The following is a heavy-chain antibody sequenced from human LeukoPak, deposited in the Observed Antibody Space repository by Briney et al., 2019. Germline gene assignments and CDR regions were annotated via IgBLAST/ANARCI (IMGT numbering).Heavy chain of an antibody. V-gene: IGHV4-30-2*01. CDR2: INHSGST. D-gene: IGHD3-22*01. Sequence: SETLSLTCAVSGGSISSGGYSWSWIRQPPGKGLEWIGEINHSGSTNYNPSLKSRVTISVDTSKNQFSLKLSSVTAADTAVYYYAGYDSSGYYSVYWGQGTLVTVSS. J-gene: IGHJ4*02. CDR1: GGSISSGGYS. CDR3: AGYDSSGYYSVY.